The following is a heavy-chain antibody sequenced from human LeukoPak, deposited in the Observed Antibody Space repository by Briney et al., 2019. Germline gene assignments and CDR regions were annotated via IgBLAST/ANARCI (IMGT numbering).Heavy chain of an antibody. V-gene: IGHV4-4*07. CDR3: ARDLSSSSSWYGNHDYYYYMDV. D-gene: IGHD6-13*01. CDR2: IYTNGNT. CDR1: GGSISSYY. J-gene: IGHJ6*03. Sequence: KPAETLSLTCTVSGGSISSYYWSWIRQPAGKGLEWIGRIYTNGNTNYNPSLKSRVTISVDKSKNQFSLKLSSVTAADTAVYYCARDLSSSSSWYGNHDYYYYMDVWGKGTKVTVSS.